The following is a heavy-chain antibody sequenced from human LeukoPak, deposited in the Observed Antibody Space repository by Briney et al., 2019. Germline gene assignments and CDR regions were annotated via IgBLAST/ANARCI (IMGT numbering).Heavy chain of an antibody. CDR3: ARERCCSSTSCLNWFDP. J-gene: IGHJ5*02. CDR2: IYYRGST. V-gene: IGHV4-59*01. Sequence: PSETLSLTCTVSGGSISSYYWSWIRQPPGKGLEWIGYIYYRGSTNYSPSLKSRVTISVDTSKNQFSLKLSSVTAADTAVYYCARERCCSSTSCLNWFDPWGQGTLVTVSS. CDR1: GGSISSYY. D-gene: IGHD2-2*01.